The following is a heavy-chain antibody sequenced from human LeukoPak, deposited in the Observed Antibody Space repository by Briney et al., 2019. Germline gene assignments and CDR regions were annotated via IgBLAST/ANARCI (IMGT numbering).Heavy chain of an antibody. CDR1: GYSISSGYY. J-gene: IGHJ4*02. CDR3: ARDTPSGSGSYDY. Sequence: SETLSLTCTVSGYSISSGYYWGWIRQPPGKGLEWIGSIYHSRSTYYNPSLKSRVTISVDTSKNHFSLKLSSVTAADTAVYYCARDTPSGSGSYDYWGQGTLVTVSS. V-gene: IGHV4-38-2*02. CDR2: IYHSRST. D-gene: IGHD1-26*01.